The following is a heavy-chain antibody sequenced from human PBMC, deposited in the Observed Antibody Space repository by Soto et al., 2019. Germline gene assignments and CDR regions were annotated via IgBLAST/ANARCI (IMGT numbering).Heavy chain of an antibody. J-gene: IGHJ3*02. V-gene: IGHV4-4*02. CDR1: GGSISSSNW. D-gene: IGHD6-6*01. CDR2: IYHSGST. CDR3: AIEYSSSKRPKVRGAFDI. Sequence: SETLSLTCAVSGGSISSSNWWSWVRQPPGKGLEWIGEIYHSGSTNYNPSLKSRVTISVDKSKNQFSLKLSSVTAADTAVYYCAIEYSSSKRPKVRGAFDIWGQGTMVTVSS.